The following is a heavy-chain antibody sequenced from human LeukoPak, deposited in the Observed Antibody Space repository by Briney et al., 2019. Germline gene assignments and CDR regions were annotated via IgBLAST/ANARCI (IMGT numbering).Heavy chain of an antibody. Sequence: SETLSLTCTVSGASISSTAHYWAWIRHSPGKGLEGIASIYHSGSSYYNPSLKSRVTISLDTSKRHFSLNLSSVTASDTANYYCARAPGYCSGTSCYFRFDPWGQGTLVTVSS. V-gene: IGHV4-39*07. D-gene: IGHD2-2*03. J-gene: IGHJ5*02. CDR1: GASISSTAHY. CDR3: ARAPGYCSGTSCYFRFDP. CDR2: IYHSGSS.